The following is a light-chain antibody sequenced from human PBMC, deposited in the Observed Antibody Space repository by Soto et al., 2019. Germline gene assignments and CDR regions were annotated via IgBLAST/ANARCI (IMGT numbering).Light chain of an antibody. CDR3: QQRSIWPLT. J-gene: IGKJ5*01. Sequence: EIVLTQSPATLSLSPGERATRSCRASQSVSSYLAWYQQKPGQAPRLLIYDASNRATGIPARFSGSGSGTDFTLTISSLEPEDFAVYYCQQRSIWPLTFGQGTRLEIK. CDR1: QSVSSY. V-gene: IGKV3-11*01. CDR2: DAS.